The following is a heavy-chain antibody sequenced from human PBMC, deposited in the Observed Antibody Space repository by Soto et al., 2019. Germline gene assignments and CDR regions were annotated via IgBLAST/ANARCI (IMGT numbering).Heavy chain of an antibody. CDR1: EFTFSTYS. CDR2: ITSSSSNI. V-gene: IGHV3-21*01. Sequence: LXLSCEAFEFTFSTYSMNWVRQAPGKGLEWVSSITSSSSNIYYADSAKGRFTISRDNAKNSLFLQMNSLRAEDTAVYYCARSPPKNYFDSSGRFDYWGQGTLVTVSS. CDR3: ARSPPKNYFDSSGRFDY. D-gene: IGHD3-22*01. J-gene: IGHJ4*02.